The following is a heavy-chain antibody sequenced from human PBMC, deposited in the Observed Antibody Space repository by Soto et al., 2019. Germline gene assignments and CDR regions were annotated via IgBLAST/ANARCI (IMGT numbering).Heavy chain of an antibody. CDR1: GGTTTNYV. V-gene: IGHV1-69*01. D-gene: IGHD3-16*02. CDR2: IFPKFGTT. J-gene: IGHJ6*02. CDR3: EAEMTFGKLSGV. Sequence: SVQVSNTTSGGTTTNYVIIWGRQATGQGLEWMGGIFPKFGTTYSAQKLQDRLTITADESTSTVYMQLSSLRLDDTAVYYCEAEMTFGKLSGVWGQGTTVTVSS.